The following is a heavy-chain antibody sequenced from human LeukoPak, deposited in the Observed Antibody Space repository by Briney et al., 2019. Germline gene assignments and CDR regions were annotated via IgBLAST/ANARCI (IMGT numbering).Heavy chain of an antibody. CDR3: ARGNSGSYYY. D-gene: IGHD1-26*01. J-gene: IGHJ4*02. CDR2: IYNSGTT. V-gene: IGHV4-59*01. CDR1: GGSIGSYY. Sequence: SETLSLTCTVSGGSIGSYYWSWIRQPPGKGLEWIGYIYNSGTTNYNPSLKSRVTISVDTSKNQFSLKLSSVTAADTAVYYCARGNSGSYYYWGQGTLVTVSS.